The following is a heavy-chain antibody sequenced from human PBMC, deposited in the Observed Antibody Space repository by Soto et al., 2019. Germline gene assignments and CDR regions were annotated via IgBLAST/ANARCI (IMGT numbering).Heavy chain of an antibody. CDR3: AHLRVWAGAPSYDY. J-gene: IGHJ4*02. D-gene: IGHD5-12*01. CDR2: IFWNGEK. V-gene: IGHV2-26*01. Sequence: QVTLKESGPVLVKPTETLTLTCAVSGFSPRDSKVGVSWIRQPPGKALEWLAHIFWNGEKSYSTSLERRLTNPKAPTHGPLALTMTNMDPVDTATYFCAHLRVWAGAPSYDYRGRGTLVTVSS. CDR1: GFSPRDSKVG.